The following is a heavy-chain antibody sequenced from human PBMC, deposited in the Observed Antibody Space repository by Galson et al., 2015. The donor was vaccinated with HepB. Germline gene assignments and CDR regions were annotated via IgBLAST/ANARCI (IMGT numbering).Heavy chain of an antibody. Sequence: SVKVSCKASGSTFTSYGISWVRQAPGQGLEWMGWISAYNGNTNYAQKLQGRVTMTTDTSTSTAYMELRSLRSDDTAVYYCARGGNYDFWSGYYSERYYYYGMDVWGQGTTVTVSS. D-gene: IGHD3-3*01. V-gene: IGHV1-18*04. CDR2: ISAYNGNT. J-gene: IGHJ6*02. CDR3: ARGGNYDFWSGYYSERYYYYGMDV. CDR1: GSTFTSYG.